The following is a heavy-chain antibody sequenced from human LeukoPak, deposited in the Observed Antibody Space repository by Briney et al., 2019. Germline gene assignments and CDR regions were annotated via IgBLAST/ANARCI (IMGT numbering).Heavy chain of an antibody. V-gene: IGHV1-2*02. CDR3: ARDRDSGSYYDFDY. CDR2: INPNSGGT. J-gene: IGHJ4*02. CDR1: GYTFTGYY. Sequence: ASVKVSCKASGYTFTGYYMHWVRQAPGQGLEWMGWINPNSGGTNYAQKFQGRVTMTRDTSISTAYMELSRLRSDDTAVYYCARDRDSGSYYDFDYWGQGTLVTVS. D-gene: IGHD1-26*01.